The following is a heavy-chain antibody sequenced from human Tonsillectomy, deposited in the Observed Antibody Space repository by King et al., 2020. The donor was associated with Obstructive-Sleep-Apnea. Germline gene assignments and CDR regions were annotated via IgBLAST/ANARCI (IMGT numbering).Heavy chain of an antibody. CDR2: ISSSSSYI. V-gene: IGHV3-21*01. CDR1: GFTFSSYS. CDR3: ARDRWYCSGGSCYSVFDY. J-gene: IGHJ4*02. D-gene: IGHD2-15*01. Sequence: VQLVESGGGLVKPGGSLRLSCAASGFTFSSYSMNWVRQAPGKGLEWVSSISSSSSYIYYADSVKGRFTISRDNDKNSLYLQMNSLEAEDTAVYYCARDRWYCSGGSCYSVFDYWGQGTLVTVSS.